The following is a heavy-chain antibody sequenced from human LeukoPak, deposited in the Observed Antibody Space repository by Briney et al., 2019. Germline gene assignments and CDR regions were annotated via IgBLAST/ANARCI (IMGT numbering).Heavy chain of an antibody. CDR3: ARVQYCSGGSCDNLRLFDQ. D-gene: IGHD2-15*01. CDR2: IYYSGST. V-gene: IGHV4-30-4*01. CDR1: GGSISSGDYY. Sequence: SETLSLTCTVSGGSISSGDYYWSWIRQPPGKGLEWIGYIYYSGSTYYNPSVKSRMTISVDTSKNQFSLNLRSVTAVDTAVYYCARVQYCSGGSCDNLRLFDQWGQGTLVTVSS. J-gene: IGHJ4*02.